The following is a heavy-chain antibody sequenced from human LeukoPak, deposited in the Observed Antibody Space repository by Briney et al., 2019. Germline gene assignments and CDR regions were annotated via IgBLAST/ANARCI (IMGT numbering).Heavy chain of an antibody. CDR2: INPNSGGT. CDR1: RYTFTGYY. J-gene: IGHJ5*02. D-gene: IGHD7-27*01. V-gene: IGHV1-2*06. CDR3: ARQGSLGTWFGP. Sequence: ASVKVSCKSSRYTFTGYYMQWVRQAPGQGLEWMGRINPNSGGTDYAQNFQGRVTMTRDTSISTVYMELSSLKSNDTAVYYCARQGSLGTWFGPWGQGTLVIVSS.